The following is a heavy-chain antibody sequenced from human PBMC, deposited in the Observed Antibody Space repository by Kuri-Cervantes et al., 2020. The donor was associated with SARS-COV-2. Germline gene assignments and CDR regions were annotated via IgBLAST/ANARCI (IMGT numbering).Heavy chain of an antibody. V-gene: IGHV3-9*01. CDR2: ISWNSGSI. J-gene: IGHJ4*02. CDR1: GFTFDDYA. D-gene: IGHD1-14*01. CDR3: STTWDH. Sequence: GGSLRLSCAASGFTFDDYAMHWVRQAPGKGLEWVSGISWNSGSIGYADSVKGRFTISRDNAKNSLYLQMNSLTEEDTAVYYCSTTWDHWGQGTLVTVSS.